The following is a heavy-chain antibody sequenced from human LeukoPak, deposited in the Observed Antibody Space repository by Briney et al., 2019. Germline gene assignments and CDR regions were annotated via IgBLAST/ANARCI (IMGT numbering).Heavy chain of an antibody. CDR3: ARALAAAGNDAFDI. V-gene: IGHV1-18*01. CDR2: ISTYSANA. Sequence: ASVKVSCKASGYLFISHGLTWVRQAPGQGLEWMGWISTYSANATYAQNFQGRVTMTTDTSTETAYLELSSLRSDDTAVYYCARALAAAGNDAFDIWGQGTMVTVSS. J-gene: IGHJ3*02. D-gene: IGHD6-13*01. CDR1: GYLFISHG.